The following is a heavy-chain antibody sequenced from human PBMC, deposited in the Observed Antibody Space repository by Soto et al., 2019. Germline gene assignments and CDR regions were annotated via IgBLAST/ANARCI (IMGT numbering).Heavy chain of an antibody. CDR2: IYSSGST. Sequence: QLQLQESGPGLVKPSETLSLTCTVSGDSISSSSYYWGWIRQPPGKGLEWIGSIYSSGSTFYNPSLQSRVTKSVDTSKNQFSLKLSSVTAADPAVYYCARTIKSGRYYFDSWGQGTLVTVSS. CDR1: GDSISSSSYY. J-gene: IGHJ4*02. V-gene: IGHV4-39*01. D-gene: IGHD3-9*01. CDR3: ARTIKSGRYYFDS.